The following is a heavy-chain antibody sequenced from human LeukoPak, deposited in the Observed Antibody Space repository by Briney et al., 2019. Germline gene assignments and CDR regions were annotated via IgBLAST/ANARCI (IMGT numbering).Heavy chain of an antibody. D-gene: IGHD1-26*01. CDR1: GGSISSSSYY. CDR2: IYYSGST. CDR3: ARSIVGATTSWFDP. V-gene: IGHV4-39*01. Sequence: SETLSLTCTVSGGSISSSSYYWGWIRQPPGKGLEWIGSIYYSGSTNYNPSLKSRVTISVDTSKNQFSLKLSSVTAADTAVYYCARSIVGATTSWFDPWGQGTLVTVSS. J-gene: IGHJ5*02.